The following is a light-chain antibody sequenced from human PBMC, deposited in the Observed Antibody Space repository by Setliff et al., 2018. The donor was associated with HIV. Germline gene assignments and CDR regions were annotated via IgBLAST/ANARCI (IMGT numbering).Light chain of an antibody. CDR1: SSDVGGYNY. CDR3: SSYAITNTLP. J-gene: IGLJ1*01. V-gene: IGLV2-14*01. CDR2: EVR. Sequence: QSALAQPASVSGSPGQSITISCTGTSSDVGGYNYVSWYQQHPGKAPKLIIYEVRNRPSGVSNRFSGSKSGNTASLTISGLQAGDEADYYCSSYAITNTLPFGTGTKVTVL.